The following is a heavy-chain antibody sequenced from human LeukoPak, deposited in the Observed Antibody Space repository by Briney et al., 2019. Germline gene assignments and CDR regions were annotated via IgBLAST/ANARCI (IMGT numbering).Heavy chain of an antibody. V-gene: IGHV4-39*07. CDR2: IYYSGST. CDR3: ARDRAAAGYYFDY. CDR1: GGSISSSSYY. J-gene: IGHJ4*02. D-gene: IGHD6-13*01. Sequence: SETLSHTCTVSGGSISSSSYYWGWIRQPPGKGLEWIGSIYYSGSTYYNPSLKSRVTISVDTSKNQFSLKLSSVTAADTAVYYCARDRAAAGYYFDYWGQGTLVTVSS.